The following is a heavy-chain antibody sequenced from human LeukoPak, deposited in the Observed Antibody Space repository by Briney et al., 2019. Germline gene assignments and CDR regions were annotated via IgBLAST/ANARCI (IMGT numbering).Heavy chain of an antibody. CDR2: INPSGGST. J-gene: IGHJ4*02. D-gene: IGHD4-11*01. CDR3: ASSPQYQYYFDY. Sequence: ASVKVSCKASGYTSTSYYMHWVRQAPGQGLEWMGIINPSGGSTSYAQKFQGRVTMTRDTSTSTVYMELSSLRSEDTAVYYCASSPQYQYYFDYWGQGTLVTVSS. V-gene: IGHV1-46*01. CDR1: GYTSTSYY.